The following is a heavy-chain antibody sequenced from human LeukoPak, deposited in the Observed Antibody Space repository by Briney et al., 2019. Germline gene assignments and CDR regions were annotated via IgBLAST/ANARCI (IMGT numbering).Heavy chain of an antibody. CDR2: IYYSGST. D-gene: IGHD6-25*01. V-gene: IGHV4-39*07. CDR3: ARDRWNDDSSGPYFQH. Sequence: SETLSLTCTVSGGSISSSSYYWGWIRQPPGKGLEWIGSIYYSGSTYYNPSLKSRVTISVDTSKNQFSLKLSSVTAADTAVYYCARDRWNDDSSGPYFQHWGQGTLVTVSS. J-gene: IGHJ1*01. CDR1: GGSISSSSYY.